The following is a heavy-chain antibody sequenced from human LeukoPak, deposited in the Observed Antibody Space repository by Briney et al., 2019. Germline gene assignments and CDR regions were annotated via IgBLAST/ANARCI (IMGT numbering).Heavy chain of an antibody. CDR1: GGSFSGYY. CDR2: INHSGST. CDR3: AREGSVYSSGHIDY. V-gene: IGHV4-34*01. J-gene: IGHJ4*02. Sequence: SETLYLICAVYGGSFSGYYWSWIRQPPGKGLEWIGEINHSGSTNYNPSLKSRVTISVDTSKNQFSLKLSSVTAADTAVYYCAREGSVYSSGHIDYWGQGTLVTVSS. D-gene: IGHD5-18*01.